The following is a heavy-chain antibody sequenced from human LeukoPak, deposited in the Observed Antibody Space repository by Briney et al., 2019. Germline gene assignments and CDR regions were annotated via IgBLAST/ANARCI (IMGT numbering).Heavy chain of an antibody. Sequence: GRSLRLSCAASGFTFSSYGMHWVRQAPGKGLEWVAVISYDGSNKYYADSVKGRFTISRDNSKNALYLQMNSLRAEDTAVYYCANNGYSSSWFFDYWGQGTLVTVSS. J-gene: IGHJ4*02. CDR1: GFTFSSYG. V-gene: IGHV3-30*18. D-gene: IGHD6-13*01. CDR3: ANNGYSSSWFFDY. CDR2: ISYDGSNK.